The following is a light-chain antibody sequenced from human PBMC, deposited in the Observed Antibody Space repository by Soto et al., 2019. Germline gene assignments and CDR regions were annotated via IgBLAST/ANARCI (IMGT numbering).Light chain of an antibody. J-gene: IGLJ2*01. Sequence: VLTQSASVSGSPGQSITISCTGTSSDVGGYNYVSWYQRHPGKAPKLMIYDVSNRPSGVSNRFSGSKSGNTASLTISGLQAEDEADYYCSSYTSSSTLVFGGGTKVTVL. CDR3: SSYTSSSTLV. CDR2: DVS. CDR1: SSDVGGYNY. V-gene: IGLV2-14*01.